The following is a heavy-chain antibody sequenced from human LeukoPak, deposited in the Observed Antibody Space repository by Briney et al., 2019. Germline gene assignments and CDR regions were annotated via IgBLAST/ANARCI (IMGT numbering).Heavy chain of an antibody. CDR2: IYPADSDA. J-gene: IGHJ4*02. CDR1: GYDFTNFW. V-gene: IGHV5-51*01. CDR3: ARLFSSSWPYFDY. Sequence: GESLKISCKGSGYDFTNFWIAWVRQIPGKGLEWMGIIYPADSDARYSPSFQGQVTISADKSISTAFLQWSSLKASDTAMYYCARLFSSSWPYFDYWGQGIKVTVSS. D-gene: IGHD6-13*01.